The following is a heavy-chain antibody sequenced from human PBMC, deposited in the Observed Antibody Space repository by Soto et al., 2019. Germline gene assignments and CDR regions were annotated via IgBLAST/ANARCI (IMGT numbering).Heavy chain of an antibody. CDR2: IYYTGSA. V-gene: IGHV4-30-4*01. CDR1: GDSSISGPYY. Sequence: QVQLQESGPGLVKPSQTLALTCTVSGDSSISGPYYWSWIRQLPGKGLEYIGYIYYTGSAYHNPSLKSRLNISIDTTKDQFSLMLTSVTAADTGVYFSARGLSPAFRGLFYFDSWGQGTLVTVSS. D-gene: IGHD3-16*01. CDR3: ARGLSPAFRGLFYFDS. J-gene: IGHJ4*02.